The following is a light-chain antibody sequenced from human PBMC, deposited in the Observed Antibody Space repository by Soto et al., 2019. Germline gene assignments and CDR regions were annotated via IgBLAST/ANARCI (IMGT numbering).Light chain of an antibody. CDR3: QHHGNSPPAT. J-gene: IGKJ5*01. CDR2: AAS. Sequence: IVMTQSPGALSVSPGGGGTRSCGTSQSVSSTSLAWYHQRPGQAPSLLIHAASRRATGIPDRFSGSGSGTDFTLTITSLAPADFGVYFCQHHGNSPPATFGQGTRLEIK. V-gene: IGKV3-20*01. CDR1: QSVSSTS.